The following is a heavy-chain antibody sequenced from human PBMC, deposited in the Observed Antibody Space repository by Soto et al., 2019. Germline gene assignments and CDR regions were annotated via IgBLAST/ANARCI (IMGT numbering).Heavy chain of an antibody. CDR3: ARYHYGSGSYSLFDY. D-gene: IGHD3-10*01. J-gene: IGHJ4*01. CDR2: IYYSGNA. CDR1: GGSISSDGHW. Sequence: SETLSLTCTVSGGSISSDGHWWSWIRQPPGKGLEWIGYIYYSGNAYYNPSLKSRVTISVDTAKNQFSLKLSSVTAADTAVYYCARYHYGSGSYSLFDYWGHGTLVTVSS. V-gene: IGHV4-30-4*01.